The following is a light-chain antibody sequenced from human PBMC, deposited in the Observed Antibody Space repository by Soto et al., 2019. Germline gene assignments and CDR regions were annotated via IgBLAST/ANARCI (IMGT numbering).Light chain of an antibody. CDR1: SSDIGDYDY. CDR3: CSYADKYTYV. J-gene: IGLJ1*01. CDR2: DVT. V-gene: IGLV2-11*01. Sequence: QSALTQPRSVSRSPGQSVTISCTGTSSDIGDYDYVSWYQHHAGKTPKLMIYDVTKRPSGVPDRFSGSKSGSTASLTTSGLQADDEADYYCCSYADKYTYVFGTGTKVTVL.